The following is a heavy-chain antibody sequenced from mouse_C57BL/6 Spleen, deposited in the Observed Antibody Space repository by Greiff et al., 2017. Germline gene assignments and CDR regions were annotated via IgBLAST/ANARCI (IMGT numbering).Heavy chain of an antibody. CDR2: ISSGGSYT. D-gene: IGHD2-2*01. Sequence: EVMLMESGGDLVKPGWSLKLSCAASGFTFSSYGMSWVRQTPDQRLEWVATISSGGSYTYYPDSVKGRFTISRENAKNTLYLQMSSLKSEDTAMYYCASHHLLWLRNGDAYYFDYWGQGTTLTVSS. V-gene: IGHV5-6*01. CDR1: GFTFSSYG. CDR3: ASHHLLWLRNGDAYYFDY. J-gene: IGHJ2*01.